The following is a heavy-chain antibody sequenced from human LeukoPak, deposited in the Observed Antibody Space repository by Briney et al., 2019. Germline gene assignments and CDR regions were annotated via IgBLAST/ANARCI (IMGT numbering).Heavy chain of an antibody. CDR1: GFTFSSYS. V-gene: IGHV3-21*01. CDR3: ARVPGSSGYYYYYYYYYMDV. CDR2: ISSSSSYI. D-gene: IGHD3-22*01. J-gene: IGHJ6*03. Sequence: GGSLRLSCAASGFTFSSYSMNWVRQAPGKGLEWVSSISSSSSYIYYADSVKGRFTISRDNAKNSLYLQMNSLRAEDTAVYYCARVPGSSGYYYYYYYYYMDVWGKGTTVTVSS.